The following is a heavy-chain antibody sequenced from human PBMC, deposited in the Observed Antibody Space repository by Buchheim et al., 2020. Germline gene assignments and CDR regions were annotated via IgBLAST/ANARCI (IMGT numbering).Heavy chain of an antibody. J-gene: IGHJ4*02. D-gene: IGHD1-26*01. CDR2: ISSGNTITT. Sequence: DVQLVESGGGLIQPGGSLRLSCAASGLTFSSYSMNWVRQAPGKGLEWVSYISSGNTITTHYADSVLGRFTISRDNAKNSLYLQMNSLRDEDTAVYYCARRGVREFDYWGQGTL. V-gene: IGHV3-48*02. CDR1: GLTFSSYS. CDR3: ARRGVREFDY.